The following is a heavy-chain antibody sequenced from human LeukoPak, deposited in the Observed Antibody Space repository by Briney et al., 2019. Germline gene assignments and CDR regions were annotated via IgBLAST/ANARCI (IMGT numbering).Heavy chain of an antibody. CDR3: AKDFYGSGSYGRFDC. D-gene: IGHD3-10*01. V-gene: IGHV3-30*18. Sequence: GGSLRLSCAASGFTFTNYGIHWVRQAPGQGLEWVAVISYDGGYKFYSDSVKGRFTISRDISKNTVYLQMDNLRAEDTALYHCAKDFYGSGSYGRFDCWGQGTLVTVSS. J-gene: IGHJ4*02. CDR1: GFTFTNYG. CDR2: ISYDGGYK.